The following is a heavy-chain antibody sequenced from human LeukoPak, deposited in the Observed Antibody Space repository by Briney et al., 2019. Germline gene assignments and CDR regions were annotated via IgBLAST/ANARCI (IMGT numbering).Heavy chain of an antibody. CDR3: AKALDDFWSGYHFDY. D-gene: IGHD3-3*01. Sequence: GGSLRLSCAVSGITLSNYGMSWVRQAPGKGLEWVAGISDSGGRTNYADSVKGRFTISRDNPKNTLYLQMNSLRAEDTAVYYCAKALDDFWSGYHFDYWGQGTLVTVSS. CDR1: GITLSNYG. J-gene: IGHJ4*02. V-gene: IGHV3-23*01. CDR2: ISDSGGRT.